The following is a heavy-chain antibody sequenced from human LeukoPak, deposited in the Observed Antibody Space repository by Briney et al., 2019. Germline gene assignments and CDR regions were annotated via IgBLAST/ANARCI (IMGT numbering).Heavy chain of an antibody. CDR3: ARDVVVGVWYFDY. V-gene: IGHV3-48*01. J-gene: IGHJ4*02. D-gene: IGHD2-21*01. CDR1: GFTFSSYG. CDR2: ISSSSSTI. Sequence: PGGSLRLSCAASGFTFSSYGMSWVRQAPGKGLEWVSYISSSSSTIYYADSVKGRFTISRDNAKNSLYLQMNSLRAEDTAVYYCARDVVVGVWYFDYWGQGTLVTVSS.